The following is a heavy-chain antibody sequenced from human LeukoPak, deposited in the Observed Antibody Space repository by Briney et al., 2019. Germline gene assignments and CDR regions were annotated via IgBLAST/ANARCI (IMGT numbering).Heavy chain of an antibody. CDR1: GGSFSGYY. D-gene: IGHD5-24*01. CDR3: ARGSTLYNYFPLFAY. V-gene: IGHV4-34*01. CDR2: INHSGST. J-gene: IGHJ4*02. Sequence: PSETLSLTCAVYGGSFSGYYWSWIRQPPGKGLEWIGKINHSGSTNYNPSLKSRVTISVDTSKNQFSLKLSSVTAADTAVYYCARGSTLYNYFPLFAYWGQGTLVTVSS.